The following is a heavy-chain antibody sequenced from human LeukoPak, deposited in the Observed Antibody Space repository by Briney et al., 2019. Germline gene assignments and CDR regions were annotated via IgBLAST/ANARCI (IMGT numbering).Heavy chain of an antibody. CDR3: AVFYYYDSSGPFKEYFQH. D-gene: IGHD3-22*01. CDR1: GFTFSSYA. V-gene: IGHV3-23*01. Sequence: PGGSLRLSRAASGFTFSSYAMSWVRQAPGKGLEWVSAISGSGGSTYYADSVKGRFTISRDHSKNTLYLQMNSLRAEDTAVYYCAVFYYYDSSGPFKEYFQHWGQGTLVTVSS. J-gene: IGHJ1*01. CDR2: ISGSGGST.